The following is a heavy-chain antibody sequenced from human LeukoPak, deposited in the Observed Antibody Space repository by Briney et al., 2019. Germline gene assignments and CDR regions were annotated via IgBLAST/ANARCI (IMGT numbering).Heavy chain of an antibody. J-gene: IGHJ4*02. D-gene: IGHD3-22*01. V-gene: IGHV4-59*11. Sequence: SETLSLTCIVSGGSLSTHHWSWIRQSPGRGLEWIGYISDSGSTNYNPSLKSRVTISVDTSKNQFSLMLSSVTAADTAVYYCARGYDSSAYYPFNYWGQGTLVTISS. CDR3: ARGYDSSAYYPFNY. CDR1: GGSLSTHH. CDR2: ISDSGST.